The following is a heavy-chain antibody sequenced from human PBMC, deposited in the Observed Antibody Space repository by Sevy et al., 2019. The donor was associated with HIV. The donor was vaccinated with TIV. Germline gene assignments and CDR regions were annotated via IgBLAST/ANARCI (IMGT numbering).Heavy chain of an antibody. J-gene: IGHJ4*02. CDR3: AREGGVAASFDY. D-gene: IGHD6-19*01. CDR2: IYTSGST. CDR1: GGSISSDY. Sequence: SETLSLTYTVSGGSISSDYWSWIRQPAGKGLDWIGRIYTSGSTNYNPSLKSRVTMSIDTSKNQFSLNLSSVTAADTAVYYCAREGGVAASFDYWGQGTLVTVSS. V-gene: IGHV4-4*07.